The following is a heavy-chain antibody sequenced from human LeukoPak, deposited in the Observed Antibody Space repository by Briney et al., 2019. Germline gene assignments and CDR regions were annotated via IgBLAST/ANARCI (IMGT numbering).Heavy chain of an antibody. CDR1: GFTFGDYA. CDR3: ARDGRTTYDI. Sequence: GGSLRLSCTASGFTFGDYAMSWFRQAPGKGLEWVSYISSSSSTIYYADSVKGRFTISRDNAKNSLYLQMNSLRAEDTAVYYCARDGRTTYDIWGQGTMVTVSS. V-gene: IGHV3-48*01. D-gene: IGHD4-17*01. J-gene: IGHJ3*02. CDR2: ISSSSSTI.